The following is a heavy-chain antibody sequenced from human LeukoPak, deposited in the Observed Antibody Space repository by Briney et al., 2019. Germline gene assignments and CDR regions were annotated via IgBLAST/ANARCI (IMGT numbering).Heavy chain of an antibody. CDR2: IRYDRSNK. CDR1: GFTFRSYG. D-gene: IGHD1-1*01. Sequence: PGGSLRLSCAASGFTFRSYGMHWVRQAPGKGRVWGAFIRYDRSNKYYADSVKGRFTISRDNSKNTLYLQMNSLRAEDTAVYYCAKGPVLSYNDEPGYYFDYWGQGTLVTVSS. V-gene: IGHV3-30*02. CDR3: AKGPVLSYNDEPGYYFDY. J-gene: IGHJ4*02.